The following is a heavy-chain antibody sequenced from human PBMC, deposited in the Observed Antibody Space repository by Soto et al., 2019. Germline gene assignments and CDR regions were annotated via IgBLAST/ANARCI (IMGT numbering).Heavy chain of an antibody. CDR1: GYTFAFYF. J-gene: IGHJ4*02. CDR2: INPTGGPT. Sequence: ASVKVSCKSSGYTFAFYFIHWVRQAPGHGLEWMGTINPTGGPTSYAQKFQGRVTMTRDTSTNTVYMELTSLTYDDTAVYYCTRAEEMATIRFEHWGQGTLVTVSS. V-gene: IGHV1-46*01. CDR3: TRAEEMATIRFEH.